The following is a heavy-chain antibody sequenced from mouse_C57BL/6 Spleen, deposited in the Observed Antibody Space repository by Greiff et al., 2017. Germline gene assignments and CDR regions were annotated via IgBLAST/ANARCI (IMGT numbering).Heavy chain of an antibody. CDR3: ARYFDYDEGYAMDY. CDR1: GYTFTSYW. Sequence: QVQLQQSGAELAKPGASVKLSCKASGYTFTSYWMHWVKQRPGQGLEWIGYINPSSGYTKYNQKFKDQATLTADKSSSTAYMQLSSLTYEDSAVYYCARYFDYDEGYAMDYWGQGTSVTVSS. J-gene: IGHJ4*01. D-gene: IGHD2-4*01. V-gene: IGHV1-7*01. CDR2: INPSSGYT.